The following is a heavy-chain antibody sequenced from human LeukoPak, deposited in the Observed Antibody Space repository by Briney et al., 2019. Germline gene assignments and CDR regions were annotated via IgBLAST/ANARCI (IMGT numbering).Heavy chain of an antibody. V-gene: IGHV1-69*13. Sequence: ASVKVSCKASGGTFSSYAISWVRQAPGQGLEWMGGIIPIFGTANYAQKFQGRVTITADESTSTAYMELSSLRSEDTAVYYCARGPGVVVVIDDAFDIWGQGTMVTVSS. CDR1: GGTFSSYA. CDR3: ARGPGVVVVIDDAFDI. D-gene: IGHD3-22*01. CDR2: IIPIFGTA. J-gene: IGHJ3*02.